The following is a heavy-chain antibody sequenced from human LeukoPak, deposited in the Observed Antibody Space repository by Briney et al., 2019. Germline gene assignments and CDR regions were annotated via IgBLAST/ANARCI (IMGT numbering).Heavy chain of an antibody. Sequence: GGSLRLSCAASGFIFRSYWMSWVRQAPGKGLEWVANIKQDGSEEYYVDSVKGRFTISRDNAKKSLYLQMNSLRPEDTAVYYCARSSGWRDYFDYWGQGTLVTVSS. CDR1: GFIFRSYW. J-gene: IGHJ4*02. D-gene: IGHD6-19*01. CDR2: IKQDGSEE. CDR3: ARSSGWRDYFDY. V-gene: IGHV3-7*03.